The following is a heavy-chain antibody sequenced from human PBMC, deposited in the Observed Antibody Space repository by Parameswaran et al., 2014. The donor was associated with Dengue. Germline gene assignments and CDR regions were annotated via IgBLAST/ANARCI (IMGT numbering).Heavy chain of an antibody. J-gene: IGHJ4*02. V-gene: IGHV4-31*02. D-gene: IGHD7-27*01. CDR3: VRGLGLFEY. Sequence: WIRQPPGKGLEWIGYIYYSGSTHYNPSLKSRVTIPLDTSKNQFSLRLSSVTAADTAVYYCVRGLGLFEYWGQGTLVTVSS. CDR2: IYYSGST.